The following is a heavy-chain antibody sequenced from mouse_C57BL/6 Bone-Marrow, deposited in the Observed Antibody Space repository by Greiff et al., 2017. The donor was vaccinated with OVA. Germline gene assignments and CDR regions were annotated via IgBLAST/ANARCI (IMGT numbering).Heavy chain of an antibody. CDR1: GFTFSNYW. J-gene: IGHJ1*03. V-gene: IGHV6-3*01. CDR3: TNYYGLWYFDV. CDR2: IRLKSDNYAT. Sequence: EVKLMESGGGLVQPGGSMKLSCVASGFTFSNYWMNWVRQSPEKGLEWVAQIRLKSDNYATHYAESVKGRFTISRDDSKSSVYLQMNNLRAEDTGIYYCTNYYGLWYFDVWGTGTTVTVSS. D-gene: IGHD1-1*01.